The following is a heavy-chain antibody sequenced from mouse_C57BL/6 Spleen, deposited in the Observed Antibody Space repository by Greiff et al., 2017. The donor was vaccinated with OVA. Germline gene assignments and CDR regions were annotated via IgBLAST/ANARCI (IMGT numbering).Heavy chain of an antibody. CDR1: GYTFTSYW. Sequence: QVQLQQPGAELVQPGASVTLSCKASGYTFTSYWITWVKQRPGQGLEWIGDIYPGSGSTNYNEKFKSKATLTVDTASSTAYMQRSSLTSEDSAVYYCERGGGYDEEYYLDYWGQGTTLTVSS. CDR3: ERGGGYDEEYYLDY. CDR2: IYPGSGST. J-gene: IGHJ2*01. D-gene: IGHD2-2*01. V-gene: IGHV1-55*01.